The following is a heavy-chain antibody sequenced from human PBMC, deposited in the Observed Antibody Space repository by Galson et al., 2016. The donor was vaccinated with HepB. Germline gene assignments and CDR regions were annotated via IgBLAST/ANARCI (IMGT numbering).Heavy chain of an antibody. CDR2: INYSGNT. J-gene: IGHJ2*01. V-gene: IGHV4-34*01. Sequence: SETLSLTCGFSGGSFSGHYWTWLRQPPGKGLEWIGEINYSGNTNFNPSLKSRVTISVDMSKNQFSLKLTSVTAADTAVYYCARGPLKSTADPRVYWYFNLWGRGTLVTVSS. D-gene: IGHD1-26*01. CDR1: GGSFSGHY. CDR3: ARGPLKSTADPRVYWYFNL.